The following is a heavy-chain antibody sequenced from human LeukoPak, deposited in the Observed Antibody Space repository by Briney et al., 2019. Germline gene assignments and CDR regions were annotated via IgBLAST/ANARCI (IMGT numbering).Heavy chain of an antibody. J-gene: IGHJ3*02. Sequence: SETLSLTCTVSDDSISRYYWSWIRQPPGKGLEWIGYIYYSGSTNYNPSLKSRVTISVDTSKNQFSLKLSSVTAADTAAYYCARDLVPGHAFDIWGQGTMVTVSS. CDR2: IYYSGST. V-gene: IGHV4-59*01. CDR3: ARDLVPGHAFDI. D-gene: IGHD6-13*01. CDR1: DDSISRYY.